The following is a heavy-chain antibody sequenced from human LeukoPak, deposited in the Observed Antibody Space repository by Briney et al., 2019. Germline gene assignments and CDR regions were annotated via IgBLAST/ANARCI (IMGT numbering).Heavy chain of an antibody. D-gene: IGHD3-22*01. Sequence: GGSLRLSCVASGFTFTDYFMSWVRQAPGKGLEWVASIKHNGGVKYYVDSVKGRFTISRDNAENSLYLEMSSLRVEDTAVYYCARDRGWRTSGYYLYHFDYWGQGTLVTFAS. CDR2: IKHNGGVK. J-gene: IGHJ4*02. CDR3: ARDRGWRTSGYYLYHFDY. V-gene: IGHV3-7*01. CDR1: GFTFTDYF.